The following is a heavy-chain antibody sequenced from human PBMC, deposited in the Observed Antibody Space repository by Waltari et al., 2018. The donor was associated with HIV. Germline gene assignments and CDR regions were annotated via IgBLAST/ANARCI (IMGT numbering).Heavy chain of an antibody. CDR3: ARVPYCSGGSCLTRYFDY. J-gene: IGHJ4*02. CDR2: IYFSGST. D-gene: IGHD2-15*01. V-gene: IGHV4-59*01. Sequence: QVQLQESGPGLVKPSETLSLTCTVSNGSLNDYYWRWVRQPPGKELEWIGYIYFSGSTNYNPSLRSRVTISLDTSKNQFSLKLNSVTAADTAVYYCARVPYCSGGSCLTRYFDYWGQGTLVTVSS. CDR1: NGSLNDYY.